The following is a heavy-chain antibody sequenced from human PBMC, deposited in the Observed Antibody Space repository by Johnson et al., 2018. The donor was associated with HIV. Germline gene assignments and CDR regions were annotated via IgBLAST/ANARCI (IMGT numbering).Heavy chain of an antibody. CDR2: ISYDGTEK. D-gene: IGHD6-6*01. V-gene: IGHV3-30*03. J-gene: IGHJ3*02. CDR3: ARERSPGIAARDDAFDI. CDR1: GFSLGSFG. Sequence: QVQLVESGGGLAQPGESLRLSCAASGFSLGSFGMHWVRQAPGKGLEWVAVISYDGTEKYYAESVKARFTISRDNSKNTLYLVINRVRPEDTAVYYCARERSPGIAARDDAFDIWGQGTMVTVSS.